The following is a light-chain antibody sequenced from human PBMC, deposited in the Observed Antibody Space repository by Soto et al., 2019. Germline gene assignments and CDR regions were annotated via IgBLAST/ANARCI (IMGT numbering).Light chain of an antibody. CDR3: QQTHSMPLT. V-gene: IGKV1-39*01. Sequence: DIQMTQYPSSLSASVGDRVTITCRASQSITRYLNWYQQKPGKAPELLMFAASNLESGVPPRFSGSGSETDFSLTISSLQPEDFATYFCQQTHSMPLTFGGGTKVDIK. CDR1: QSITRY. J-gene: IGKJ4*01. CDR2: AAS.